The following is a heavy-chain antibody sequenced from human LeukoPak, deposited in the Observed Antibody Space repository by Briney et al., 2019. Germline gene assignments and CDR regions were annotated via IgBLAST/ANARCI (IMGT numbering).Heavy chain of an antibody. V-gene: IGHV1-69*04. CDR3: ARDSQAHRCWFDP. J-gene: IGHJ5*02. CDR2: IIPILGIA. Sequence: ASVKVSCKASGGTFSSYAISWVRRAPGQGLEWMGRIIPILGIANYAQKFQGRVTITADKSTSTAYMELSSLRSEDTAVYYCARDSQAHRCWFDPWGQGTLVTVSS. CDR1: GGTFSSYA.